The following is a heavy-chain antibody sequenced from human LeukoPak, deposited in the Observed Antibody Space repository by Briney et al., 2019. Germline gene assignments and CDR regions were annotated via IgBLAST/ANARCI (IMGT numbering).Heavy chain of an antibody. D-gene: IGHD1-1*01. J-gene: IGHJ4*02. CDR2: IYFSGTT. CDR1: GGSISHGDYF. CDR3: ATLERPRRAFAF. V-gene: IGHV4-30-4*08. Sequence: PSQTLSLTCTVSGGSISHGDYFWGWIRHRPGKGLEWIGYIYFSGTTYYNPSLESRLSISIDTSQNLFSLKLNSMTAADTAIHYCATLERPRRAFAFWGQGTLVTVSS.